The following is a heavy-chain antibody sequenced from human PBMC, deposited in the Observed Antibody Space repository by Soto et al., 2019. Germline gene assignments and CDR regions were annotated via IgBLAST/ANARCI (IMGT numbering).Heavy chain of an antibody. D-gene: IGHD3-3*01. Sequence: QVQLVQSGAEVKKPGSSVKVSCKASGGTFSSYTISWVRQASGQGLEWMGRIIPILGIANYAQKFQGRVTITADKSTSTAYMELSSQRSEDTAVYYCVSSTIFVDYWGQGTLVTVSS. J-gene: IGHJ4*02. CDR3: VSSTIFVDY. CDR1: GGTFSSYT. V-gene: IGHV1-69*02. CDR2: IIPILGIA.